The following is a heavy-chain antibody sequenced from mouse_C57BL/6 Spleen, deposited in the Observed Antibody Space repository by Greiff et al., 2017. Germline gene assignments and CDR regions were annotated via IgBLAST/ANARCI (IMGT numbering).Heavy chain of an antibody. D-gene: IGHD1-1*01. V-gene: IGHV1-26*01. J-gene: IGHJ2*01. Sequence: EVQLQQSGPEMVKPGASVKISCKASGYTFTDYYMNWVKQSHGKSLEWIGDINPNNGGTSYNQKVKGKATLTADKSSRTDYMQLSSLTSEDYAVYFCARGGLRGSGGYYFDYWGQGTTLTVSS. CDR3: ARGGLRGSGGYYFDY. CDR1: GYTFTDYY. CDR2: INPNNGGT.